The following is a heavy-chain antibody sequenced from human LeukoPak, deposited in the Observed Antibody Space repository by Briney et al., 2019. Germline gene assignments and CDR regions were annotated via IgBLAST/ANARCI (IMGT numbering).Heavy chain of an antibody. CDR1: GGSFSGYY. Sequence: PSETLSLTCAVYGGSFSGYYWSWIRQPPGKGLEWIGEINHSGSTNYNPSLKSRVTISVDTSKNQFSLKLSSVTAADTAVYYCAREANRDCSSTSCLFDYWGQGTLVTVSS. CDR2: INHSGST. J-gene: IGHJ4*02. D-gene: IGHD2-2*01. V-gene: IGHV4-34*01. CDR3: AREANRDCSSTSCLFDY.